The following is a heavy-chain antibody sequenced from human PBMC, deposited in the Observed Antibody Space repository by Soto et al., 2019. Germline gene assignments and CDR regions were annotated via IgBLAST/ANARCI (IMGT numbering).Heavy chain of an antibody. Sequence: SETLSLTCTVSGGSISSSSYYWGWIRQPPGKGLEWIGSIYYSGSTYYNPSLKSRVTISVDMSKNQFSLKLSSVTAADTAVYYCARISITIFGVGTEYYFDYWGQGTLVTVSS. CDR1: GGSISSSSYY. CDR2: IYYSGST. J-gene: IGHJ4*02. V-gene: IGHV4-39*01. D-gene: IGHD3-3*01. CDR3: ARISITIFGVGTEYYFDY.